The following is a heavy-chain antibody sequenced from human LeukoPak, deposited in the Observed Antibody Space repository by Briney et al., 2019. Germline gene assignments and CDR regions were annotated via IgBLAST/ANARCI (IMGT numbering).Heavy chain of an antibody. CDR2: ISSSSSTI. J-gene: IGHJ6*03. Sequence: QAGGSLRLSCAASGFTFNSYSMNWVRQAPGKGLEWVSYISSSSSTIYYADSVKGRFTISRDNAKNSLYLQMNSLRAEDTAVYYCARCNYYYYVDVWGKGATVTVSS. CDR1: GFTFNSYS. D-gene: IGHD2/OR15-2a*01. V-gene: IGHV3-48*01. CDR3: ARCNYYYYVDV.